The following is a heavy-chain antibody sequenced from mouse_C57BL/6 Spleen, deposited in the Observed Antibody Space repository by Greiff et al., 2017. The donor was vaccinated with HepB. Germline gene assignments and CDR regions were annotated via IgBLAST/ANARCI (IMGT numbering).Heavy chain of an antibody. J-gene: IGHJ3*01. CDR1: GYAFSSYW. D-gene: IGHD1-2*01. V-gene: IGHV1-80*01. CDR3: AREGDGYVSWFAY. CDR2: IYPGDGDT. Sequence: VQLQQSGAELVKPGASVKISCKASGYAFSSYWMNWVKQRPGKGLEWIGQIYPGDGDTNYNGKFKGKATLTADKSSSTAYMQLSSLTSEDSAVYFCAREGDGYVSWFAYWGQGTLVTVSA.